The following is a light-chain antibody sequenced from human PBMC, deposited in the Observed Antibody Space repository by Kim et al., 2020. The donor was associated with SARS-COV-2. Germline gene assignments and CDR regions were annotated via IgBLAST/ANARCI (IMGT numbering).Light chain of an antibody. Sequence: SYELTQPPSVSVSPGQTASITCSGDKLGDKYACWYQQKQGQSPVLVIYQDSTRPSGTPERFSGSNSGNTATLTISGTQAMDEADYYCQAWDSSTGVFG. CDR3: QAWDSSTGV. CDR1: KLGDKY. CDR2: QDS. V-gene: IGLV3-1*01. J-gene: IGLJ1*01.